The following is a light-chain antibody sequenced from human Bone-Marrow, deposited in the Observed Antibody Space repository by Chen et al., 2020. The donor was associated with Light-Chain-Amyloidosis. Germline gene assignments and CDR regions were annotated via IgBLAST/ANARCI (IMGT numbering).Light chain of an antibody. CDR3: QQYGTSPLT. Sequence: EIVLTQSPGTLSFSPGEGATLSCRASQTISSNYLTWYQQKFGQAPRLLIYGSSSRATGIPDRFTGSGSGTDFTLTINRLEPEDFAMYYCQQYGTSPLTFGGGTKVEIK. V-gene: IGKV3-20*01. CDR2: GSS. CDR1: QTISSNY. J-gene: IGKJ4*01.